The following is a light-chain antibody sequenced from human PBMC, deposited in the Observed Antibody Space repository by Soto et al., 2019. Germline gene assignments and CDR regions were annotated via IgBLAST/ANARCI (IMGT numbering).Light chain of an antibody. CDR2: KVS. CDR3: QQSYSTPGT. J-gene: IGKJ1*01. CDR1: QSISTW. V-gene: IGKV1-5*03. Sequence: HITLSAPPMSASDGDRVTFTCRASQSISTWLAWYQQKPGKAPKLLIYKVSTLEVGVPSRFSGSGSGTEFTLTISTLQPSDFATYYCQQSYSTPGTFGQGTKVDIK.